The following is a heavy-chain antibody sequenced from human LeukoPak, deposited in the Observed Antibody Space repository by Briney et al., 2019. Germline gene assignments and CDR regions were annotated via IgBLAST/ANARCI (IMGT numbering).Heavy chain of an antibody. Sequence: SETLSLTCTASGGSISSSSYYWGWIRQPPGKGLEWIGSIYYSGSTYYNPSLKSRVTISVDTSKNQFSLKLSSVTAADTAVYYCAREYSSSWSGVDYWGQGTLVTVSS. D-gene: IGHD6-13*01. V-gene: IGHV4-39*07. CDR1: GGSISSSSYY. J-gene: IGHJ4*02. CDR2: IYYSGST. CDR3: AREYSSSWSGVDY.